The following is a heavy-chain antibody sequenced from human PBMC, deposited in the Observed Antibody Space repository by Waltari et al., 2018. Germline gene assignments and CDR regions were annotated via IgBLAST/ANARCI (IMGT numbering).Heavy chain of an antibody. CDR2: INPNSGGT. CDR1: GYTFTGYY. J-gene: IGHJ4*02. D-gene: IGHD2-2*01. CDR3: ARDSLALNGKPGFDY. Sequence: QVQLVQSGAEVKKPGASVKVSCKASGYTFTGYYMHWVRQAPGQGLEWMGWINPNSGGTNYAQKFQGRVTMTRDTSISTAYMELSRLRSDDTAVYYCARDSLALNGKPGFDYWGQGTLVTVSS. V-gene: IGHV1-2*02.